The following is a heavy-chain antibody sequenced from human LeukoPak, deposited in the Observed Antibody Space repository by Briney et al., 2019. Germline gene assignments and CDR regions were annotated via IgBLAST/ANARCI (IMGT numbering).Heavy chain of an antibody. V-gene: IGHV3-64*04. CDR1: GFTFSSYA. Sequence: GGSLRLSCSASGFTFSSYAMHWVRQAPGKGLEYVSGISTTGGSTYYADSVKGRFTISRDNSKNTLYLQMNSLRAEDTAVYYCARGFSGSSWQTKSYYFDYWGQGTLVTVSS. J-gene: IGHJ4*02. CDR2: ISTTGGST. D-gene: IGHD6-13*01. CDR3: ARGFSGSSWQTKSYYFDY.